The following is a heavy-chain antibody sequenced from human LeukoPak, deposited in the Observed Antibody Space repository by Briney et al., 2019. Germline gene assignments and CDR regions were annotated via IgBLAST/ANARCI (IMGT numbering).Heavy chain of an antibody. CDR2: INPNTGDT. D-gene: IGHD6-13*01. J-gene: IGHJ5*02. CDR3: AKVPPSITAAGNWLGP. V-gene: IGHV1-2*06. CDR1: GYTFTGYY. Sequence: GASVKVSCKASGYTFTGYYIHWVRQAPGQGLEWMGRINPNTGDTDYAQKFQGRVTMTRDTSITTAYMELSRLTSDDTAIYYCAKVPPSITAAGNWLGPWGQGALVTVSS.